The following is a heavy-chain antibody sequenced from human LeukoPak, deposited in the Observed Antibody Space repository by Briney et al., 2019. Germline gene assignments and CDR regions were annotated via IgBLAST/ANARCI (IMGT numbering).Heavy chain of an antibody. J-gene: IGHJ5*02. CDR3: ARETLDSSGWYENWFDP. V-gene: IGHV4-59*01. D-gene: IGHD6-19*01. Sequence: PSETLSLTCTVSGGSISSYHWSWIRQPPGKGLEWIGYIYYSGSTNYNPSLKSRVTISVDTSKNQFSLKLSSVTAADTAVYYCARETLDSSGWYENWFDPWGQGTLVTVSS. CDR1: GGSISSYH. CDR2: IYYSGST.